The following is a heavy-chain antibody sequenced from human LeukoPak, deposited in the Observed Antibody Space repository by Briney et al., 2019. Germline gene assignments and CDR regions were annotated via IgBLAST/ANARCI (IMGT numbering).Heavy chain of an antibody. CDR1: GGTFSSYA. V-gene: IGHV1-69*13. CDR3: ARLPYDSSGYGMDV. D-gene: IGHD3-22*01. J-gene: IGHJ6*02. CDR2: IIPIFGTA. Sequence: ASVKVSCKASGGTFSSYAISWVRQAPGQGLEWMGGIIPIFGTANYAQKFQGRVTITADESTSIAYMELSSLRSEDTAVYYCARLPYDSSGYGMDVWGQGTTVTVSS.